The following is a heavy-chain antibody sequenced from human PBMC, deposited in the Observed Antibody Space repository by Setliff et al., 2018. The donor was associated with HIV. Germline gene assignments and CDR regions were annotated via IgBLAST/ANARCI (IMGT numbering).Heavy chain of an antibody. V-gene: IGHV1-2*02. D-gene: IGHD2-2*01. CDR1: GYTFSGYY. CDR3: ARGDIIAVPAATDMDV. Sequence: ASVKVSCKASGYTFSGYYMHWVRQAPGQGLEWMGWINPNSGGTNYAQKFQGRVTMTRDTSISTAYMELSRLRSDDTAVYYCARGDIIAVPAATDMDVWGKGTTVTVSS. J-gene: IGHJ6*03. CDR2: INPNSGGT.